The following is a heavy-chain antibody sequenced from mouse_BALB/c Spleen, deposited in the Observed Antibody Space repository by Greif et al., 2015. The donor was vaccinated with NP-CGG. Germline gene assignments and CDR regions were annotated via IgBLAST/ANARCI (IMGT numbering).Heavy chain of an antibody. Sequence: VKLMESGAELAKPGASVKMSCKASGYTFTSYWMHWVKQRPGQGLEWIGYINPSTGYTEYNQKFKDKATLTADKSSSTAYMQLSSLTSEDSAVYYCASYYGSSYFDDWGQGTTLTVSS. V-gene: IGHV1-7*01. CDR3: ASYYGSSYFDD. CDR1: GYTFTSYW. J-gene: IGHJ2*01. D-gene: IGHD1-1*01. CDR2: INPSTGYT.